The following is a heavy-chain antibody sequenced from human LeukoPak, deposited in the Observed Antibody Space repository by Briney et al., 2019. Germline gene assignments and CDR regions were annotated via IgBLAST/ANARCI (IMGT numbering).Heavy chain of an antibody. Sequence: ASVKVSCKASGYTFTSYGISWVRQAPGQGLEWMGWISAYNGNTNYAQKLQGRVTMTTDTSTSTAYRELRSLRSDDTAVYYCARRIAAAGRGGYYYYYMDVWGKGTTVTISS. D-gene: IGHD6-13*01. CDR2: ISAYNGNT. CDR1: GYTFTSYG. V-gene: IGHV1-18*01. J-gene: IGHJ6*03. CDR3: ARRIAAAGRGGYYYYYMDV.